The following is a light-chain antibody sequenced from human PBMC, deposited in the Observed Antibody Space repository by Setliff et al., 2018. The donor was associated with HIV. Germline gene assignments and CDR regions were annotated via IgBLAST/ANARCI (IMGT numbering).Light chain of an antibody. CDR3: SSFGSSNTHV. J-gene: IGLJ1*01. CDR1: SNDVGGYNY. CDR2: EVT. V-gene: IGLV2-14*01. Sequence: QSVLTQPASVSGSPGQSITISCTGTSNDVGGYNYVCWYQQHPGKAPKLMIYEVTNRPSGVPYRFSGSKSGNTASLTISGLQAEDEADYYCSSFGSSNTHVFGTGTKVTVL.